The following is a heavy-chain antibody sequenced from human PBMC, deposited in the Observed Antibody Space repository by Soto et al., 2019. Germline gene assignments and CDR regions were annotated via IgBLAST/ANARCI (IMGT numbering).Heavy chain of an antibody. V-gene: IGHV3-72*01. CDR3: VVYFSGLPF. D-gene: IGHD3-22*01. J-gene: IGHJ1*01. Sequence: VQVVESGGGLVQPGGSLRVSCAASGFSVGGHFMAWVRQAPGKGLECVGLTQHSPHSFTTEYAASVRGRFVISRDESQNSLSLQMDDLQAEDNAVYYCVVYFSGLPFWGQGTLVSVSS. CDR1: GFSVGGHF. CDR2: TQHSPHSFTT.